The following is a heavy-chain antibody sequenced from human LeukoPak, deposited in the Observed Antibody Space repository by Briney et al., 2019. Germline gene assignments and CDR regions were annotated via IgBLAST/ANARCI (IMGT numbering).Heavy chain of an antibody. D-gene: IGHD3-3*01. Sequence: EASVKVSCKASGYTFTSYGISWVRQAPGQGLEWMGWISAYNGNTNYAQKLQGRVTMTTDTSTSTAYMELRSLRSDDTAVYYCARDSSYDFWSGYYTNFDYWGQGTLVTVSS. CDR3: ARDSSYDFWSGYYTNFDY. J-gene: IGHJ4*02. CDR2: ISAYNGNT. V-gene: IGHV1-18*01. CDR1: GYTFTSYG.